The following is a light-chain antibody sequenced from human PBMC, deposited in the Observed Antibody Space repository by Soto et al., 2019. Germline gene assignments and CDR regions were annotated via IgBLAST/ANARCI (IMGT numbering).Light chain of an antibody. J-gene: IGLJ1*01. CDR3: GSWDSSLSAYV. V-gene: IGLV1-51*01. CDR1: SSNSGCNS. Sequence: QSLLTQPPSVSAAPGQNVTISCSVSSSNSGCNSVSWYQQLPGTGPKRLIYDDNKRPSGIPDRFSGSKSGTSATLGITGFQTGDEADYYCGSWDSSLSAYVFGTGTKVTVL. CDR2: DDN.